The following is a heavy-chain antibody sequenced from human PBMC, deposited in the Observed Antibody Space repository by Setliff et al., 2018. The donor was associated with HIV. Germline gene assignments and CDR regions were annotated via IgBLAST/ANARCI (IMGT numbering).Heavy chain of an antibody. CDR3: ARGVGRPVRGLS. Sequence: SETLSLTCSVSGVSISNYYWSWIRQPPGKGLEWIGFIYSSGSTNYNPSLKSRVTISVDTSKNQFSLKLNSVTAADTAVYYCARGVGRPVRGLSWG. CDR1: GVSISNYY. CDR2: IYSSGST. V-gene: IGHV4-59*08. D-gene: IGHD1-26*01. J-gene: IGHJ5*01.